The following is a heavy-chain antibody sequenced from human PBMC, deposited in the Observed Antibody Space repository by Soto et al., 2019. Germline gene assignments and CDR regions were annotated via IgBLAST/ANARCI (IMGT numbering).Heavy chain of an antibody. CDR3: TRGHRPSSVGTGAF. Sequence: PGGSLRLSCAASGFTVSTNYMSWVRQAPGKGLEWVSVIFSGGLTYYADSVKGRFTISRDNAKNTLYLEMHVLRADDTAVYYCTRGHRPSSVGTGAFWGQGTPVTVSS. V-gene: IGHV3-53*01. D-gene: IGHD3-10*01. J-gene: IGHJ4*02. CDR1: GFTVSTNY. CDR2: IFSGGLT.